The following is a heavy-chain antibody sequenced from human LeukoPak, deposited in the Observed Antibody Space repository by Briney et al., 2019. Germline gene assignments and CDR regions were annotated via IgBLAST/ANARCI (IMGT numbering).Heavy chain of an antibody. CDR1: GGSISSYY. D-gene: IGHD5-18*01. V-gene: IGHV4-59*01. CDR3: ARETRGYSYGTGGWFDP. CDR2: IYYSGST. Sequence: PSETLSLTCTVSGGSISSYYWSWIRKPPGKGLEWIGYIYYSGSTNYNPSLKSRVTISVDTSKNQFSLKLSSVTAADTAVYYCARETRGYSYGTGGWFDPWGQGTLVTVSS. J-gene: IGHJ5*02.